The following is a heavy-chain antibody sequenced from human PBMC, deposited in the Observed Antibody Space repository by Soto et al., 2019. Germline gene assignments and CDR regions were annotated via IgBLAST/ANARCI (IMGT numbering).Heavy chain of an antibody. J-gene: IGHJ4*01. CDR2: ISYDGTNK. CDR3: AKGSQGGEDY. D-gene: IGHD2-21*01. CDR1: GFTFSSCG. Sequence: QVQLVESGGGVVQPGRSLRLSCAASGFTFSSCGMHWVRQAPGKGLEWVAVISYDGTNKYYADSVKGRFTISRDNSKNTLYLQMNSLRAEDTAVYYCAKGSQGGEDYWGQGTLVTVSS. V-gene: IGHV3-30*18.